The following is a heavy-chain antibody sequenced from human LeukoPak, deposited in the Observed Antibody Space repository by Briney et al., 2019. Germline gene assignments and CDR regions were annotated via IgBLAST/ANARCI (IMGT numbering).Heavy chain of an antibody. V-gene: IGHV3-7*03. CDR1: GFTFSSYW. D-gene: IGHD5-18*01. J-gene: IGHJ4*02. Sequence: GGSLRLSCAASGFTFSSYWMSWVRQAPGKGLEWVANIKQDGSEKYYVDSVKGRFTISRDNAKNSLYLQMNSLRAEDMALYYCAKERGYSYGLDYWGQGTLVTVSS. CDR2: IKQDGSEK. CDR3: AKERGYSYGLDY.